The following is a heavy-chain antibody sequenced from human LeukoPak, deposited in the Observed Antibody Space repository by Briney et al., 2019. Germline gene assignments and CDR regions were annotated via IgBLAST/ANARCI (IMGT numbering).Heavy chain of an antibody. V-gene: IGHV3-7*01. Sequence: PGGSLRLSCAASGFTFSSYWMSWVRQAPGKGLEWVANIKEDGGEKNYVDSVKGRFTISRDNAKNSLYLQMNSLRAEDTAVYYCARDRGYSTFDYWGQGTLVTVSS. D-gene: IGHD4-23*01. J-gene: IGHJ4*02. CDR1: GFTFSSYW. CDR3: ARDRGYSTFDY. CDR2: IKEDGGEK.